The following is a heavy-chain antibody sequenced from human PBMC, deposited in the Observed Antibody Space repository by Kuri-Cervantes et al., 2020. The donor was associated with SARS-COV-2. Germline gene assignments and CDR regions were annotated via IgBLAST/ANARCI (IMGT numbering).Heavy chain of an antibody. CDR1: GGSFSGYY. Sequence: ETLSLTCAVYGGSFSGYYWGWIRQPPGKGLEWIGRIKSKTDGRTSDYAATVKGRFTITRDDSKNTLKLQMNSLKTEDTAEYYSTTNPMWEPDLWGQGTLVTVSS. V-gene: IGHV3-15*01. CDR3: TTNPMWEPDL. CDR2: IKSKTDGRTS. D-gene: IGHD1-26*01. J-gene: IGHJ5*02.